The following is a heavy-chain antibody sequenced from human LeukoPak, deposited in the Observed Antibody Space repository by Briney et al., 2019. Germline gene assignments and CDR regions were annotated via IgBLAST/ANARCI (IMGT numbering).Heavy chain of an antibody. V-gene: IGHV1-3*01. Sequence: ASVKVSCKASGYTFTCYAMHWVRQAPGQRLEWMGWINAGNGNTKYSQKFQGRVTITRDTSASTAYMELSSLRSEDTAVYYCARARSRSGWYYFDYWGQGTLVTVSS. CDR2: INAGNGNT. CDR3: ARARSRSGWYYFDY. J-gene: IGHJ4*02. CDR1: GYTFTCYA. D-gene: IGHD6-19*01.